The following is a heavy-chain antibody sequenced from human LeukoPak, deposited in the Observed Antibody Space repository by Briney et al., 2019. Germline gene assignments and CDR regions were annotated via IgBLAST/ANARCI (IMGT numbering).Heavy chain of an antibody. CDR2: FSYSGSA. Sequence: SETLSLTCTVSGASITSYYWSWIRQPPGKGLEWIGFFSYSGSANYNPSLKSRVTISVDTSKNQFSLSLTSVTAADTAVYYCARPDSSSWLDAFDIWGQGTMVTVSS. D-gene: IGHD6-13*01. CDR3: ARPDSSSWLDAFDI. V-gene: IGHV4-59*08. CDR1: GASITSYY. J-gene: IGHJ3*02.